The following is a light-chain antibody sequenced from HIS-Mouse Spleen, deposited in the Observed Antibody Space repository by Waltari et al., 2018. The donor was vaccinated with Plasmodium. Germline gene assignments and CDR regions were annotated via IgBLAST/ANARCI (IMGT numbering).Light chain of an antibody. Sequence: EIVMTQSQATLSVSPGERATLSCRASQSVSSNFAWYQKPGQAPRLLIYGASTRATGIPARFSGSGSGTEFTLTISSLQSEDFAVYYCQQYNNWSFTFGPGTKVDIK. CDR3: QQYNNWSFT. J-gene: IGKJ3*01. V-gene: IGKV3-15*01. CDR2: GAS. CDR1: QSVSSN.